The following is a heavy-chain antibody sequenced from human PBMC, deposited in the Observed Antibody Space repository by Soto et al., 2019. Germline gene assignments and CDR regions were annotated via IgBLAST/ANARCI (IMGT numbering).Heavy chain of an antibody. V-gene: IGHV4-34*01. CDR3: ARADTSRLHFGLYYYYGMDV. CDR1: GGSFSGYY. D-gene: IGHD3-10*01. J-gene: IGHJ6*02. CDR2: INHSGST. Sequence: PSETLSLTCAVYGGSFSGYYWSWIRQPPGKGLEWIGEINHSGSTNYNPSLKGRVTISVDTSKNQFSLKLSSVTAADTAVYYCARADTSRLHFGLYYYYGMDVWGQGTTVTVSS.